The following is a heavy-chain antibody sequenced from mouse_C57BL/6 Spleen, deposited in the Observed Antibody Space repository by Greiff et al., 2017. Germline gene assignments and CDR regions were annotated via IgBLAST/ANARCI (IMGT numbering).Heavy chain of an antibody. CDR1: GFTFSDYG. D-gene: IGHD2-1*01. CDR3: ASNYEGYFDY. J-gene: IGHJ2*01. Sequence: EVMLVESGGGLVKPGGSLKLSCAASGFTFSDYGMHWVRQAPEKGLEWVAYISSGSSTIYYADTVKGRFTISSDNAKNTLFLQMTSLRSEDTAMYYCASNYEGYFDYWGQGTTLTVSS. CDR2: ISSGSSTI. V-gene: IGHV5-17*01.